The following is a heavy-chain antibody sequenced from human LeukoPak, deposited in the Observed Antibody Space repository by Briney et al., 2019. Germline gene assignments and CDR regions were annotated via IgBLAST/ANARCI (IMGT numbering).Heavy chain of an antibody. CDR3: ARDGFGYSYGYWDY. CDR1: GFTFSSYG. Sequence: GGSLRLSCAASGFTFSSYGMHWVRQAPGKGLEWVAVIWYDGSSKYYADSVKGRFTISRDNSKNTLYLQKNSLRAEDTAVYYCARDGFGYSYGYWDYWGQGTLVTVSS. D-gene: IGHD5-18*01. J-gene: IGHJ4*02. CDR2: IWYDGSSK. V-gene: IGHV3-33*01.